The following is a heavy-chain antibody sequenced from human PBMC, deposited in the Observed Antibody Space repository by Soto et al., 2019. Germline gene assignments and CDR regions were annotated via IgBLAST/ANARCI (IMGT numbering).Heavy chain of an antibody. CDR3: ARHQPLRYFDWLLLSFDY. D-gene: IGHD3-9*01. V-gene: IGHV4-59*08. J-gene: IGHJ4*02. CDR1: GGSISSYY. Sequence: PAETLSLTCTVSGGSISSYYWSWIRQPPGKGLEWIGYIYYSGSTNYNPSLKSRVTISVDTSKNQFSLKLSSVTAADTAVYYCARHQPLRYFDWLLLSFDYWGQGTLVTVSS. CDR2: IYYSGST.